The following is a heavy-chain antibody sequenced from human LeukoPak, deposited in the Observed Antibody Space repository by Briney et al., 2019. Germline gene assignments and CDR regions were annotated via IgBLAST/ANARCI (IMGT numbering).Heavy chain of an antibody. CDR2: IYSGGST. Sequence: GGSLRLSCAASGFIVSNNYMTWVRQAPGKRLEWVSLIYSGGSTYYADSVKGRFTISRDNSKNTLYLQMNSLRAEDTAVYYCASGEWPQDYWGQGTLVTVSS. CDR1: GFIVSNNY. J-gene: IGHJ4*02. V-gene: IGHV3-53*01. CDR3: ASGEWPQDY. D-gene: IGHD3-10*01.